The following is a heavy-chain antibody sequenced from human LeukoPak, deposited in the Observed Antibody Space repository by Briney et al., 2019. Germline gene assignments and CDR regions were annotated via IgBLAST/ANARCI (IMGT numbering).Heavy chain of an antibody. CDR2: IYYSGST. CDR3: AGTTEGGYSYGYFYYYYMDV. D-gene: IGHD5-18*01. CDR1: GGSMSNSSYY. J-gene: IGHJ6*03. V-gene: IGHV4-61*05. Sequence: PSETLSLTCTVSGGSMSNSSYYWGWIRQPPGKGLEWIGYIYYSGSTNYKSSLKSRVTISVDTSKNQFSLKLSSVTAADTAVYYCAGTTEGGYSYGYFYYYYMDVWGKGTTVTISS.